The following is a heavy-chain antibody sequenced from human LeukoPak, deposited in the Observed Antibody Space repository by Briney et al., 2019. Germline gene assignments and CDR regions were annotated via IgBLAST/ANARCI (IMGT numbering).Heavy chain of an antibody. D-gene: IGHD3-3*02. Sequence: SETLSLTCTVSGGSISSYYWSWLRQPPGKGLEWIGYIYYSGSTNYNPSLTSRVTISVDTSKNQFSLKLSSVTAADTAVYYCARHFWSGYYDYYYYYMDVWGKGTTVTVSS. J-gene: IGHJ6*03. CDR3: ARHFWSGYYDYYYYYMDV. CDR1: GGSISSYY. CDR2: IYYSGST. V-gene: IGHV4-59*01.